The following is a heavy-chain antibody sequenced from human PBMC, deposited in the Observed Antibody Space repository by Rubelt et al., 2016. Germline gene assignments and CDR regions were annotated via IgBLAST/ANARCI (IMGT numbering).Heavy chain of an antibody. J-gene: IGHJ4*02. Sequence: GFTFRSYAMHWVRQAPGKGLEGVAVLSYDGSNKYYADSVKGRFTISRDNSKNSLYLQMNSLRAEDTAVFYCARGGGGAWGQGTLVTVSS. CDR3: ARGGGGA. CDR1: GFTFRSYA. D-gene: IGHD3-16*01. CDR2: LSYDGSNK. V-gene: IGHV3-30*04.